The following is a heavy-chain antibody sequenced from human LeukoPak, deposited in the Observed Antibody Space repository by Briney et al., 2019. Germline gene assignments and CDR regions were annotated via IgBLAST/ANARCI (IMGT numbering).Heavy chain of an antibody. V-gene: IGHV4-39*07. CDR2: IHLNGIT. J-gene: IGHJ5*02. D-gene: IGHD3-22*01. CDR1: GGSISSGGYY. CDR3: ARVISSAWRQNDL. Sequence: SETLSLTCTVSGGSISSGGYYWSWIRQPPGKGLEWIGEIHLNGITNYNPSLKSRVTMSIDKSKNQLSLNLSSVTAADTAVYYCARVISSAWRQNDLWGQGTLVTISS.